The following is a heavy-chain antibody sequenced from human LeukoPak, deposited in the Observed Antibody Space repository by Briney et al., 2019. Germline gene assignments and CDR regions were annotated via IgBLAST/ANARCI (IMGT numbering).Heavy chain of an antibody. CDR1: GFTFRSYW. V-gene: IGHV3-74*01. Sequence: GGSLRLSCAVSGFTFRSYWMHWVRQVPGKGLMWVSRINREGNKTSYADTVKGRFTISRDNAENSLYLQMNSLRAEDTAVYYCARARDYGSGKANAFDIWGQGTMVTVSS. CDR2: INREGNKT. D-gene: IGHD3-10*01. CDR3: ARARDYGSGKANAFDI. J-gene: IGHJ3*02.